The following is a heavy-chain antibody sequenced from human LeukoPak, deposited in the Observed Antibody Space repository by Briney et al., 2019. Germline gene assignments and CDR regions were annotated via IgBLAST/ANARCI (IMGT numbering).Heavy chain of an antibody. CDR2: IYYSGST. CDR3: ASLSMVTQGYFDS. D-gene: IGHD4/OR15-4a*01. J-gene: IGHJ4*02. Sequence: NSSETLSLTCTVSGGSISSYYWSWIRQPPGKGLEWIGYIYYSGSTNYNPSLKSRLTISVDASKNQFALKLSTVTATDTAVYYCASLSMVTQGYFDSWGQGTLVTASS. CDR1: GGSISSYY. V-gene: IGHV4-59*08.